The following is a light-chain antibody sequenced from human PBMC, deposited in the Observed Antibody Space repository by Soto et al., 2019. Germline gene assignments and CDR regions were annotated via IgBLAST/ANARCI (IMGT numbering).Light chain of an antibody. CDR2: AAS. CDR1: QGISSW. CDR3: QQRLNWPPT. J-gene: IGKJ5*01. V-gene: IGKV1-12*01. Sequence: DIQMTQSPSSVSASVGDRVTITCRASQGISSWLAWYQQKPGKAPKLLIYAASSVQSGVPSRFSGRGSGTDFTLTISSLHPEDFGVYYCQQRLNWPPTFGQGTRLEIK.